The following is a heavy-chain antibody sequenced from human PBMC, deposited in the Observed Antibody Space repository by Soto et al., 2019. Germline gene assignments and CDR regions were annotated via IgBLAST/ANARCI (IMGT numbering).Heavy chain of an antibody. CDR1: GFPFISYW. V-gene: IGHV3-7*01. D-gene: IGHD3-16*02. Sequence: AGGSLRLSCAASGFPFISYWMTWFRQAPGKGLEWVANIKPDGSETDYVDPVKDRFTISRDNARNSVYLQMNSLTAEDTAVFHCARGSYQFDYWGQGALVTVSS. CDR3: ARGSYQFDY. CDR2: IKPDGSET. J-gene: IGHJ4*02.